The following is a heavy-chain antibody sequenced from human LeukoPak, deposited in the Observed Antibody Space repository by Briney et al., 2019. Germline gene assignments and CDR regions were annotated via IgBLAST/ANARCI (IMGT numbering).Heavy chain of an antibody. CDR3: GRGKSPAAVDD. CDR1: GFTFDDYA. J-gene: IGHJ4*02. CDR2: ISWNSGSI. V-gene: IGHV3-9*01. D-gene: IGHD2-2*01. Sequence: PGGSLRLSCAASGFTFDDYAMHWVRQAPGKGLEWVSGISWNSGSIGYADSVKGRFTISRDNAKNTLYLQMNSLRVEDTALYYCGRGKSPAAVDDWGQGTLVTVPS.